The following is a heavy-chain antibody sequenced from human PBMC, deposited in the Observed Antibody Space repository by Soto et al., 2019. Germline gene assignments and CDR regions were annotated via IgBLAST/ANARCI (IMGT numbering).Heavy chain of an antibody. J-gene: IGHJ4*02. CDR1: GFTFSNYA. CDR3: AKSRYYDSTGYLYYFDY. V-gene: IGHV3-23*01. Sequence: GGSLRLSCAASGFTFSNYAMSWVRQAPGKGLEWVSSITGSGDYTYYADSVKGRFTISRDNSKNTLYLQMNSLRAEDTAVYYCAKSRYYDSTGYLYYFDYWGQGTLVTVSS. CDR2: ITGSGDYT. D-gene: IGHD3-22*01.